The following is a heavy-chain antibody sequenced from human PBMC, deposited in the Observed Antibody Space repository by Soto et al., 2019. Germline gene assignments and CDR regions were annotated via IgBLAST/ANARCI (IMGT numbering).Heavy chain of an antibody. V-gene: IGHV3-21*01. D-gene: IGHD2-2*01. CDR2: ISSSSSYI. CDR3: AREGVYDCSSTSCPLDY. CDR1: GFPFSSYS. J-gene: IGHJ4*02. Sequence: VETLKISCGASGFPFSSYSMNWVRPAPGKGLEWVSSISSSSSYIYYADSVKGRFTISRDNAKNSLYLQMNSLRAEDTAVYYCAREGVYDCSSTSCPLDYWGQGTLVTVS.